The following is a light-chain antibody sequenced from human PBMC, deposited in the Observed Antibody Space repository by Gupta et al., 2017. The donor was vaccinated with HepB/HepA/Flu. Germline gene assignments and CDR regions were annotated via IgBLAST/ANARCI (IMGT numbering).Light chain of an antibody. CDR2: HAS. V-gene: IGKV3-15*01. J-gene: IGKJ1*01. CDR1: QNIGSN. CDR3: QHYTDWPPWT. Sequence: EIVMTQSPATLSVSPGRRATLSCRASQNIGSNLAWYQKRPGHPPSLLIFHASRRAAGTPSRFSGTGSGTEFTLTISSPQSEDSAVYYCQHYTDWPPWTFGQGTKVEIK.